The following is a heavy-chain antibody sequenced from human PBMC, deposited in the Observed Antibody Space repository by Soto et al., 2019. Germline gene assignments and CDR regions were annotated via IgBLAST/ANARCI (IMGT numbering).Heavy chain of an antibody. D-gene: IGHD2-15*01. V-gene: IGHV1-69*01. Sequence: QLQLVQSGTEVKEPGSSVKVSCKASGGTFSTSSFVWVRQGPGQGLEWMGGIIPIFTRTNFAQKFQGRVTFSADESTRTTYMDLRSLTSEDTAIYYCARDVVRSTAGDSWGKGTLVTVSS. CDR3: ARDVVRSTAGDS. J-gene: IGHJ4*02. CDR1: GGTFSTSS. CDR2: IIPIFTRT.